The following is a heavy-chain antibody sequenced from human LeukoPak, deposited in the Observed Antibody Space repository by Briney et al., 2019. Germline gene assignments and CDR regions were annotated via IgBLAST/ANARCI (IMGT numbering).Heavy chain of an antibody. V-gene: IGHV3-23*05. Sequence: GGSLRLSCAASGISFSSYGMSWVRQAPGKGLEWVSTLSSTGTTFYAGSVEGRFTISRANSENTLYLQMDSLRAADTALYYCARVGFSSSWFFFNFWGQGTLVTVSS. CDR1: GISFSSYG. J-gene: IGHJ4*02. CDR2: LSSTGTT. CDR3: ARVGFSSSWFFFNF. D-gene: IGHD6-13*01.